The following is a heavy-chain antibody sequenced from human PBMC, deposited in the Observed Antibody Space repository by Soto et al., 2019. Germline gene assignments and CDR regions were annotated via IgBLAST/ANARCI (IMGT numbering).Heavy chain of an antibody. V-gene: IGHV3-64D*06. D-gene: IGHD1-26*01. CDR3: VKRNIVGATNHPGPFDY. Sequence: PGGSLRLSCSASGFTFSSYAMHWVRQAPGKGLEYVSAISSNGGSTYYADSVRGRFTISRDNSKNTLYLQMSSLRAEDTAVYYCVKRNIVGATNHPGPFDYWGQGTLVTVS. CDR1: GFTFSSYA. CDR2: ISSNGGST. J-gene: IGHJ4*02.